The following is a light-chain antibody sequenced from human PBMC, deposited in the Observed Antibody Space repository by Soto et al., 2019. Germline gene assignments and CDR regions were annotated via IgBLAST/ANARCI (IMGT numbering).Light chain of an antibody. CDR3: QQGSTWPT. CDR2: DAS. V-gene: IGKV3-11*01. Sequence: EILSTQFPDTLCLSPGERATLSCRPSQSVSSYLAWYQQKPGEAPRLLIYDASNRATGIPARFSGSGSETDFTLTISSLEPEDFAVYYCQQGSTWPTFGQGTKVGIK. CDR1: QSVSSY. J-gene: IGKJ1*01.